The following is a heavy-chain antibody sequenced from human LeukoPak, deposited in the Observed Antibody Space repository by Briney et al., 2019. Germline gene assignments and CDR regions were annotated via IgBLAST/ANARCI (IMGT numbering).Heavy chain of an antibody. J-gene: IGHJ4*02. V-gene: IGHV1-69*05. CDR3: ASPRRDSSGSLIDY. Sequence: SVKVSCKASGGTFSSYAISWVRQAPGQGLEWMGRIIPIFGTANYAQKFQGRVTITTDESTSKAYMELSSLRSEDTAVYYCASPRRDSSGSLIDYWGQGTLVTVSS. CDR1: GGTFSSYA. D-gene: IGHD3-22*01. CDR2: IIPIFGTA.